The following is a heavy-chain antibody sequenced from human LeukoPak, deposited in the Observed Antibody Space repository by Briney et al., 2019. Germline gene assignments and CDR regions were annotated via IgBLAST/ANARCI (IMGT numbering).Heavy chain of an antibody. V-gene: IGHV3-11*01. CDR3: ARLDSGYDPKGEVFDY. D-gene: IGHD5-12*01. CDR1: GFTFSDYY. Sequence: GGSLRLSCAASGFTFSDYYMSWIRQAPGKGLEWVSYISSSGSTIYYADSVRGRFTISRDNSKNTLYLQMNSLRAEDTAVYYCARLDSGYDPKGEVFDYWGQGTLVTVSS. J-gene: IGHJ4*02. CDR2: ISSSGSTI.